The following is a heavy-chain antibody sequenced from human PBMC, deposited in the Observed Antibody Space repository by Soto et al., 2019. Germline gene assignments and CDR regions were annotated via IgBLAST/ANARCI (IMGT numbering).Heavy chain of an antibody. Sequence: QITLKESGPTLVKPTQTLTLTCTFSGFSLRISGVGVGWIRQPPGKALEWLALIYWDDGKRYSPSLKSRLTNATDPYKKRVVLTLSDTDPVDTATHYCAYSATVNDSFDIWGRGTMVTVAS. CDR1: GFSLRISGVG. D-gene: IGHD4-17*01. V-gene: IGHV2-5*02. J-gene: IGHJ3*02. CDR3: AYSATVNDSFDI. CDR2: IYWDDGK.